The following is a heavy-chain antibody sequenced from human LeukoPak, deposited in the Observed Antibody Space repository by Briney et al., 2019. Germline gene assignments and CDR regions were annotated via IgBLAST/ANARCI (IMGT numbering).Heavy chain of an antibody. J-gene: IGHJ4*02. V-gene: IGHV3-9*01. Sequence: PGGSLRLSCAASGFTFDDYAMHWVRQAPGKGLEWVSGISWNSGSIGYADSVKGRFTISRDNAKNSLYLQMNSLRAEDTALYYCAKDMHDYGDYEFDYWGQGTLVTVSS. CDR3: AKDMHDYGDYEFDY. CDR1: GFTFDDYA. CDR2: ISWNSGSI. D-gene: IGHD4-17*01.